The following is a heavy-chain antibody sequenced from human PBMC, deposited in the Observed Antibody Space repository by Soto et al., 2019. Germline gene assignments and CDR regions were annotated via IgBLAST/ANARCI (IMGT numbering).Heavy chain of an antibody. CDR2: INHSGST. V-gene: IGHV4-34*01. CDR3: ARPDSGYDEYYFDY. CDR1: GGSFSSYY. Sequence: SETLSLTCAVYGGSFSSYYWSWIRQPPGKGLEWIGEINHSGSTNYNPSLKSRVTISVDTSKNQFPLKLSSVTAADTAVYYCARPDSGYDEYYFDYWGQGTLVTVSS. D-gene: IGHD5-12*01. J-gene: IGHJ4*02.